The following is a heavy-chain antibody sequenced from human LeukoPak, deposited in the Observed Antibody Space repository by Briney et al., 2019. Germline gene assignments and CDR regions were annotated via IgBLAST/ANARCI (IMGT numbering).Heavy chain of an antibody. V-gene: IGHV4-38-2*02. CDR3: ARWESSSSRDY. CDR1: GYSISSGYY. J-gene: IGHJ4*02. D-gene: IGHD6-6*01. CDR2: INHSGST. Sequence: SETLSLTCTVSGYSISSGYYWSWIRQPPGKGLEYIGEINHSGSTNYNPSLKSRVTISVDTSKNQFSLNLNSVTAADTAVYYCARWESSSSRDYWGQGTLVTVSS.